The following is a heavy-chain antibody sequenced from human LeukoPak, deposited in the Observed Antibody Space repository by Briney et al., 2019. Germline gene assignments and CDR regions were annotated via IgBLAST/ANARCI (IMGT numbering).Heavy chain of an antibody. CDR1: GFTFSNAW. CDR3: TTDSPTIFGVVINFDY. D-gene: IGHD3-3*01. CDR2: IKSKTDGGTT. J-gene: IGHJ4*02. Sequence: GGSLRLSCAASGFTFSNAWMSWVRQAPGKGLEWVGRIKSKTDGGTTDYAAPVKGRFTISRDDSKNTLYLRMNSLKTEDTAVYYCTTDSPTIFGVVINFDYWGQGTLVTVSS. V-gene: IGHV3-15*01.